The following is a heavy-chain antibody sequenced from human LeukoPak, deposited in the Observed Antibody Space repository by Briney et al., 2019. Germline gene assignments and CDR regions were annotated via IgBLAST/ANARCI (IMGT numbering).Heavy chain of an antibody. CDR1: GGTFSSYA. V-gene: IGHV1-69*01. CDR3: ARPLGYCSSTSCFFDY. Sequence: GASVKVSCKASGGTFSSYAISWVRQAPGRGLEWMGGIIPIFGTANYAQKFQGRVTITADESTSTAYMELSSLRSEDTAVYYCARPLGYCSSTSCFFDYWGQGTLVTVSS. D-gene: IGHD2-2*01. CDR2: IIPIFGTA. J-gene: IGHJ4*02.